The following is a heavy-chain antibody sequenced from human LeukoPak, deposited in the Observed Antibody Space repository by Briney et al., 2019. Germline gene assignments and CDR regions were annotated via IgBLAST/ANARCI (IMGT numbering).Heavy chain of an antibody. CDR3: AKAYYYDSSGSDAFDI. J-gene: IGHJ3*02. Sequence: GGSLRLSCAASGFTFSSYAMSWVRQAPGKGLEWVSAISGSGGSTYYADSVKGRFTISRDNSKNTLYLPMNSLRAEDTAVYYCAKAYYYDSSGSDAFDIWGQGTMVTVSS. CDR1: GFTFSSYA. V-gene: IGHV3-23*01. CDR2: ISGSGGST. D-gene: IGHD3-22*01.